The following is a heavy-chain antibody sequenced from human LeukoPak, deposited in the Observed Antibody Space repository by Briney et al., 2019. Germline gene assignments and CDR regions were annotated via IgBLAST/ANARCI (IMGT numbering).Heavy chain of an antibody. CDR3: ARSQMEWLSYFDY. CDR1: GFTFNSYA. CDR2: ISYDGSNK. Sequence: PGGSLRLSCGASGFTFNSYAMHWVRQAPGKGLEWVAVISYDGSNKYYADSVKGRFTISRDNFKNTLYLQMNSLRAEDTAMYYCARSQMEWLSYFDYWGQGTLVTVPS. J-gene: IGHJ4*02. V-gene: IGHV3-30*01. D-gene: IGHD3-3*01.